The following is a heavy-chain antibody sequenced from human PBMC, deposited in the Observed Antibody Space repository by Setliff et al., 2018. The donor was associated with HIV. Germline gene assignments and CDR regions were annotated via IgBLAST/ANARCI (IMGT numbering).Heavy chain of an antibody. CDR3: ARRPAGAVAGGYGMDV. Sequence: RLRETLSLTCAVSNYSISSAYYWGWIRHPPGKGLEWIGSIYHSGSTYYNPSLKSRVTISVDTSKNQFSLKLSSVTAADTAVYYCARRPAGAVAGGYGMDVWGQGTTVTVSS. V-gene: IGHV4-38-2*01. J-gene: IGHJ6*02. D-gene: IGHD6-19*01. CDR1: NYSISSAYY. CDR2: IYHSGST.